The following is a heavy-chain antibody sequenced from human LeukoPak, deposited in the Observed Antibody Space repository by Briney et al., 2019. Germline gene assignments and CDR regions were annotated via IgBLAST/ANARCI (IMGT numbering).Heavy chain of an antibody. V-gene: IGHV5-51*01. CDR3: ARRGYCSSTSCLGFDP. J-gene: IGHJ5*02. D-gene: IGHD2-2*01. Sequence: GESLKISCKGPGYSFTSYWIGWVRQMPGKGLEWMGIIYPGDSDTRYSPSFQGQVTISADKSISTAYLQWSSLKASDTAMYYCARRGYCSSTSCLGFDPWGQGTLVTVSS. CDR2: IYPGDSDT. CDR1: GYSFTSYW.